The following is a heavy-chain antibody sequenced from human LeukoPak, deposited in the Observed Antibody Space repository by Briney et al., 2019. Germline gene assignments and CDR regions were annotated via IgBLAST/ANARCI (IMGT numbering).Heavy chain of an antibody. J-gene: IGHJ4*02. CDR2: IYPSGST. CDR3: ARVTTVDRFYDY. V-gene: IGHV4-4*07. Sequence: SETLSLTCTVSGGSISSYYWSWIRQPAGKGLEWIGRIYPSGSTNYNPSLKSRVTMSVDTSKNQFSLKLNSVTAADTAVYYCARVTTVDRFYDYWGQGTLVTVSS. CDR1: GGSISSYY. D-gene: IGHD4-17*01.